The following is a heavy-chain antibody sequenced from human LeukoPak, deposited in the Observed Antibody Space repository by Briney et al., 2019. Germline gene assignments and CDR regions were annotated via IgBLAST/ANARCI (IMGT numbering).Heavy chain of an antibody. CDR2: ISDSGSTI. CDR1: GFTFGDYA. D-gene: IGHD6-13*01. J-gene: IGHJ6*03. CDR3: ARDATTAVGTVYMDV. Sequence: GGSLRLSCTASGFTFGDYAISWVRQAPGKGLEWLSHISDSGSTIHYADSVKGRFTISRDNSQNSLYLQMNSLRAEDTAIYYCARDATTAVGTVYMDVWGKGTTVTISS. V-gene: IGHV3-48*03.